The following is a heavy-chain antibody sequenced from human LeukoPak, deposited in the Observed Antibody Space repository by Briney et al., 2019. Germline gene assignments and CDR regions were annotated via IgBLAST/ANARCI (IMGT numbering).Heavy chain of an antibody. CDR2: ISSSGSTI. CDR3: ARDFPPDYGDYFDY. CDR1: GFTFSSYS. D-gene: IGHD4-17*01. J-gene: IGHJ4*02. Sequence: GGSLRLSCAASGFTFSSYSMNWVRQAPGKGLEWVSYISSSGSTIYYADSVKGRFTISRDNAKNSLYLQMNSLRAEDTAVYYCARDFPPDYGDYFDYWGQGTLVTVSS. V-gene: IGHV3-48*01.